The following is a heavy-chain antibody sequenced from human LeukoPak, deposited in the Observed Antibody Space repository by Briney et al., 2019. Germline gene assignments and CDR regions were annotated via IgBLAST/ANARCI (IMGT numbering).Heavy chain of an antibody. V-gene: IGHV3-53*01. CDR1: GFTVSSNY. Sequence: GGSLRLSCVASGFTVSSNYMSWVRQAPGKGLEWVSVIYSGGSTYYADSVKGRFTISRDNSKNTLYPQMNSLRVEDTAVYYCARDYGVAEGYWGQGTLVTVSS. J-gene: IGHJ4*02. CDR2: IYSGGST. D-gene: IGHD6-19*01. CDR3: ARDYGVAEGY.